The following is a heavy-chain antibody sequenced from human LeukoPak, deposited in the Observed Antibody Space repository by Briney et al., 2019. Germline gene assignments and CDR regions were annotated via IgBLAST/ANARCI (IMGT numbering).Heavy chain of an antibody. CDR1: GGSISSGSYY. V-gene: IGHV4-61*02. D-gene: IGHD3-3*01. CDR2: IYTSGST. CDR3: ARDEFGYDFWSGYPPYYYMDV. Sequence: SETLSLTCTVSGGSISSGSYYWSWIRQPAGKGLEWIGRIYTSGSTNYNPSLKSRVTISVAPSKNQFSLKLSSVTAADTAVYYCARDEFGYDFWSGYPPYYYMDVWGKGTTVTVSS. J-gene: IGHJ6*03.